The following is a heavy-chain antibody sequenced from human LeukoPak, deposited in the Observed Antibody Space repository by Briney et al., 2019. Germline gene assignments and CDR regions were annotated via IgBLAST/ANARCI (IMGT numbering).Heavy chain of an antibody. J-gene: IGHJ5*02. CDR3: ARRMNYYDSSGSGTWFDP. Sequence: PSETLSLTCTVSGGSISSSSYYWGWIRQPPGKGLEWIGSTYYSGDTYYNPSLKSRVTVSVDTSRNQFSLKLSSVTAADTAVYYCARRMNYYDSSGSGTWFDPWGQGTLVTVSS. CDR1: GGSISSSSYY. V-gene: IGHV4-39*01. CDR2: TYYSGDT. D-gene: IGHD3-22*01.